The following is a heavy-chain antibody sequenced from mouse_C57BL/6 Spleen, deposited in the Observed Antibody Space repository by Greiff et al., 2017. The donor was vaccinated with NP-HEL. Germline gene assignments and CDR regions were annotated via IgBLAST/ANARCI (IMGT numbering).Heavy chain of an antibody. CDR2: IYPGDGDT. J-gene: IGHJ3*01. CDR3: ARGIYYGNPEEFAD. CDR1: GYAFSSSW. D-gene: IGHD2-1*01. Sequence: QVQLQQSGPELVKPGASVKISCKASGYAFSSSWMNWVKQRPGKGLEWIGRIYPGDGDTNYNGKFKGKATLTADKSSSTAYMQLSSLTSEDSAVYFCARGIYYGNPEEFADWGKGTLVTVSA. V-gene: IGHV1-82*01.